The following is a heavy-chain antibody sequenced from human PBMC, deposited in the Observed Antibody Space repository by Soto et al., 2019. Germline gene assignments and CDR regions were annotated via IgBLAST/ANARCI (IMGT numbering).Heavy chain of an antibody. D-gene: IGHD2-2*01. CDR2: ISYDGSNK. V-gene: IGHV3-30-3*01. Sequence: PGGSLRLSCAASGFTFSSYAMHWVRQAPGKGLEWVAVISYDGSNKYYADSVKGRFTISRDNSKNTLYLQMNSLRAEDTAVYYCARGEYQLLSSWFDPWGQGTLVTVPQ. J-gene: IGHJ5*02. CDR3: ARGEYQLLSSWFDP. CDR1: GFTFSSYA.